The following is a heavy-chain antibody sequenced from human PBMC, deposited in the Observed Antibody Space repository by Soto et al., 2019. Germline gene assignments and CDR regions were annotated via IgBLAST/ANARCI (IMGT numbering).Heavy chain of an antibody. J-gene: IGHJ3*02. V-gene: IGHV4-59*08. CDR2: IYYSGST. CDR3: ARLFGYCTNGVCYFDAFDI. CDR1: GGSISSYY. Sequence: SETLSLTCTVSGGSISSYYRSWIRQPPGKGLEWIGYIYYSGSTNYNPSLKSRVTISVDTSKNQFSLKLSSVTAADTAVYYCARLFGYCTNGVCYFDAFDIWGQGTMVTVSS. D-gene: IGHD2-8*01.